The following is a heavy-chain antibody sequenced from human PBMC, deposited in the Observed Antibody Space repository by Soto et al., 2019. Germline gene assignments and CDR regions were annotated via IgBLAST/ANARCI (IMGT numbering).Heavy chain of an antibody. Sequence: GESLNISCKGSGYSFTSYWISWVRQMPGKGLEWMGRIDPSDSYTNYSPSFQGHVTISADKSISTAYLQWSSLKASDTAMYYCARNIIDPYYGPYSDYWGQGTLVTGSS. CDR1: GYSFTSYW. CDR2: IDPSDSYT. CDR3: ARNIIDPYYGPYSDY. D-gene: IGHD1-26*01. V-gene: IGHV5-10-1*01. J-gene: IGHJ4*02.